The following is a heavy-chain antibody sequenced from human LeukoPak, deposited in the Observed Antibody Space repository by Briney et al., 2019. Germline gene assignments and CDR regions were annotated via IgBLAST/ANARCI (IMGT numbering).Heavy chain of an antibody. Sequence: ASVKVSCKASGYTFTGYYMHWVRQAPGQGLEWMGWINPNSGGTNYAQKFQGRVTMTRDTSISTAYMELSRLRSDDTAVYYCARGFYGDYGVHWFDPWGQGTLVTVSS. J-gene: IGHJ5*02. CDR1: GYTFTGYY. D-gene: IGHD4-17*01. V-gene: IGHV1-2*02. CDR3: ARGFYGDYGVHWFDP. CDR2: INPNSGGT.